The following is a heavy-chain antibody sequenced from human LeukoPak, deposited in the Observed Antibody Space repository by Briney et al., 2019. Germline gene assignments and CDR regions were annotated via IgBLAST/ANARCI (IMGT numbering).Heavy chain of an antibody. CDR1: GGTFSSYA. V-gene: IGHV1-69*06. CDR3: ARSQQLVRRYFDY. J-gene: IGHJ4*02. D-gene: IGHD6-13*01. Sequence: SVKVSCKASGGTFSSYAISWVRQAPGQGLEWMGGIIPIFGTANYAQMFQGRVTITADKSTSTAYMELSSLRSEDTAVYYCARSQQLVRRYFDYWGQGTLVTVSS. CDR2: IIPIFGTA.